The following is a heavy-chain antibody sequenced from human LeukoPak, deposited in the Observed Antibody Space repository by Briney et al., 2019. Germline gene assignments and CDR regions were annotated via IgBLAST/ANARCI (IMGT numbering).Heavy chain of an antibody. Sequence: PGGSLRLSCAASGFTFSNYVMSWVRQAPGKGLEWVSYISTGSAVIYYADSVRGRFTISRDDARNSVSLQMNSLRADDTAVYYCARDVGYCSGGSCYRWFASWGQGTLVTVSS. CDR2: ISTGSAVI. D-gene: IGHD2-15*01. V-gene: IGHV3-48*01. J-gene: IGHJ5*01. CDR3: ARDVGYCSGGSCYRWFAS. CDR1: GFTFSNYV.